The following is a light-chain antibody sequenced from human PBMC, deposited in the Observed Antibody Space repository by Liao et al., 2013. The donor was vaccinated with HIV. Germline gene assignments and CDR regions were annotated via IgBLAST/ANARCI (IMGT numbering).Light chain of an antibody. Sequence: SYELTQAPSVSVSPGQTASITCSGDKLGEKYACWYQQKPGQSPVLVIYEDTKRPSGIPERFSGSNSGNTANLTISGTQTMDEADYYCQAWDSSTGVFGGGTKLTVL. J-gene: IGLJ2*01. CDR1: KLGEKY. V-gene: IGLV3-1*01. CDR2: EDT. CDR3: QAWDSSTGV.